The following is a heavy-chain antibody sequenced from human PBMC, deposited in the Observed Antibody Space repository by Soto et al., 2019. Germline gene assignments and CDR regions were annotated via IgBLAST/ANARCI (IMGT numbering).Heavy chain of an antibody. CDR2: IIPIFGTA. CDR3: SKSDFGVVKQDWYFDL. CDR1: GGTVSSYA. V-gene: IGHV1-69*06. Sequence: QVQLVQSGAEVKKPGSSVKVSGKASGGTVSSYAISWVRQAPGQGLEWMRGIIPIFGTANYAQKFQGRVTITADKYTITAYMELSSLRSEDTAVYYFSKSDFGVVKQDWYFDLWGRGTLVTVSS. J-gene: IGHJ2*01. D-gene: IGHD3-3*01.